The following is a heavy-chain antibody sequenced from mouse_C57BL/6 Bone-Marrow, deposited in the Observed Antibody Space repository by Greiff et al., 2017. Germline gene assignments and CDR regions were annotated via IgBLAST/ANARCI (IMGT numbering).Heavy chain of an antibody. D-gene: IGHD2-5*01. CDR2: ITPSSGYT. J-gene: IGHJ2*01. Sequence: QVQLQQSGAELARPGASVKMSCKASGYTFTSYTMHWVKQRPGQGLEWIGYITPSSGYTKYTQTFKDKATLTADKSTSTAYMQLSSLTSEDTAVYYCARLVSNYGWYYIDYWGQGTTLTVSS. CDR3: ARLVSNYGWYYIDY. V-gene: IGHV1-4*01. CDR1: GYTFTSYT.